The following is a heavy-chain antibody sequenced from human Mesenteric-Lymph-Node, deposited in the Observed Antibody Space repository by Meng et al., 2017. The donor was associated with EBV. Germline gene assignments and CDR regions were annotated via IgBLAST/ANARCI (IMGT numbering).Heavy chain of an antibody. J-gene: IGHJ4*02. CDR3: ARGHPYYDSSGSDF. V-gene: IGHV1-18*01. CDR1: GYTFSHHG. CDR2: ISAANGNT. Sequence: QVQMVQVGAELKNPGASVKVSCKASGYTFSHHGITWVRQAPGQGFEWMGWISAANGNTNYAQKFQGRVTMTTDTSTSTANMELKSLNTDDTAIYYCARGHPYYDSSGSDFWGQGTLVTVSS. D-gene: IGHD3-22*01.